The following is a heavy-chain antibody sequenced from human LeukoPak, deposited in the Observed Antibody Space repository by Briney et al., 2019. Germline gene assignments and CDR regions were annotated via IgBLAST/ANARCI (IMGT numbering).Heavy chain of an antibody. J-gene: IGHJ4*02. CDR2: MNPDSANT. V-gene: IGHV1-8*01. CDR3: VRSTMGVRRTNDY. CDR1: GYSFTSYD. Sequence: ASVKVSCKASGYSFTSYDINWVRQATGQGLEWMGWMNPDSANTGYAQKFQGRVTMTRDTSTSTAYMELSSLRSDDTAVYYCVRSTMGVRRTNDYWGQGTLVTVSS. D-gene: IGHD3-10*01.